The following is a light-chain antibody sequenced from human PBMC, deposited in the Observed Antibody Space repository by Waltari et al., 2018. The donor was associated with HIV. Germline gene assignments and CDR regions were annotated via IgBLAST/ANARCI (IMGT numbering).Light chain of an antibody. V-gene: IGKV1-39*01. CDR3: QQSSFTPPT. CDR2: DTS. Sequence: DIQMTQSPSSLSASGGDRVTITCRASQSITSLEWYQQKPGNAPNLVIYDTSNLRSGVPSRFSGSGSGTDFTLTISGLQPEDFATYYCQQSSFTPPTFGHGTKLEV. CDR1: QSITS. J-gene: IGKJ1*01.